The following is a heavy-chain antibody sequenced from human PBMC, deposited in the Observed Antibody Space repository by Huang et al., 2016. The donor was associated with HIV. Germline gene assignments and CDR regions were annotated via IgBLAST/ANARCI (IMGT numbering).Heavy chain of an antibody. V-gene: IGHV3-7*01. Sequence: EVQLVESGGGLVQPGGSLRLSCVASEFSFSTYWMMWLRQVPGKGLEWVASIREDSGQKDYVDAVQGRFIISRDNPKNSLYLQMNNVRAEDAGVYYCACDPFIKAFDLWGQGTLVTVSS. CDR1: EFSFSTYW. CDR2: IREDSGQK. CDR3: ACDPFIKAFDL. J-gene: IGHJ3*01.